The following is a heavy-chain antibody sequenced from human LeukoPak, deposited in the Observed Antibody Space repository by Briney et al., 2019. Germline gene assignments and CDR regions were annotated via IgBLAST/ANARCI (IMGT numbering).Heavy chain of an antibody. J-gene: IGHJ6*03. CDR3: ARGLVRLYYYYMDV. CDR1: GGPFSGYY. Sequence: SETLSLTCAVYGGPFSGYYWSWIRQPPGKGLEWIGEINHSGSTNYNPSLKSRVTISVDTSKNQFSLKLSSVTAADTAVYYCARGLVRLYYYYMDVWGKGTTVTVSS. D-gene: IGHD3-16*02. V-gene: IGHV4-34*01. CDR2: INHSGST.